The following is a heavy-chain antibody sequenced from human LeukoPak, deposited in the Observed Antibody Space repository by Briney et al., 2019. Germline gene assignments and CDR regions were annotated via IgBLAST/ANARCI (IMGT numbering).Heavy chain of an antibody. CDR2: INPNSGGT. D-gene: IGHD3-3*01. CDR1: GYTYTGYY. CDR3: ARDQGVLRFLEWLPGTGDYYYMDV. V-gene: IGHV1-2*02. J-gene: IGHJ6*03. Sequence: ASVKLSRKASGYTYTGYYMHWVRQAPGQGLEWMGWINPNSGGTNYAQKFQGRVTMTWDTSISTAYMELSRLRSDDTAVYYCARDQGVLRFLEWLPGTGDYYYMDVWGKGTTVTISS.